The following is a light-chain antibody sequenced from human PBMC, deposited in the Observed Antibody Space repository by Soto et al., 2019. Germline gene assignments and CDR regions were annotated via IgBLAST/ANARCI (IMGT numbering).Light chain of an antibody. CDR1: RSIGNY. CDR2: LTS. V-gene: IGKV1-39*01. J-gene: IGKJ2*01. CDR3: QQSYGTPYS. Sequence: DIQMTQSPSSLSASVGDRVTITCRASRSIGNYLNWYQQKPESAPKLLIYLTSSLQSGVPSRFSGSGSGTDFTLTISSLQPEDFATYYCQQSYGTPYSFGQGTKLEIK.